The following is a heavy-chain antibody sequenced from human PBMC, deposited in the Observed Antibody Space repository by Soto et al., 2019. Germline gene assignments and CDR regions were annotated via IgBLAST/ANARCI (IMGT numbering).Heavy chain of an antibody. J-gene: IGHJ4*02. Sequence: QVQLVQSGAEVRKPGASVKVSCKASGYTFSNYGIYWLRQAPGQGLEWLGWVSTYNGDTNYAQKCHDRVTMTTHTSTNTASMELRSLKSDDTAVYYCARGHFDFWSGYPIEYWGQGTSVTVSS. D-gene: IGHD3-3*01. CDR1: GYTFSNYG. V-gene: IGHV1-18*04. CDR3: ARGHFDFWSGYPIEY. CDR2: VSTYNGDT.